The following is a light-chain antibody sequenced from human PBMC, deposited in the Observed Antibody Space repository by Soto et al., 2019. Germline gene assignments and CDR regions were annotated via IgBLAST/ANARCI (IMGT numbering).Light chain of an antibody. J-gene: IGLJ2*01. Sequence: QSVLTQPASVSGSPGQSITISCTGTSSDVGGYNYVSWYQQHPGKAPKLMIYDVSNRPSGVSNRFSGSKSGNTASLTISGLQAEDVADYYCSSYTSSSTDVVFGGGTKLTVL. CDR1: SSDVGGYNY. CDR2: DVS. CDR3: SSYTSSSTDVV. V-gene: IGLV2-14*01.